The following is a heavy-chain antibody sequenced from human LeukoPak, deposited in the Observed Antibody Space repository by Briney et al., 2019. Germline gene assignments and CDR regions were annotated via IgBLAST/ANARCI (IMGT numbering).Heavy chain of an antibody. J-gene: IGHJ4*02. CDR2: IYYSGST. CDR1: GGSISSSSYY. V-gene: IGHV4-39*01. D-gene: IGHD3-22*01. CDR3: ARTYYYDSSGVDY. Sequence: PSETLSLTCTVSGGSISSSSYYWGWIRQPPGKGLEWIGSIYYSGSTYYNPSLKSRVTISVDTSKNQFSLKLSSVTAADTAVYYCARTYYYDSSGVDYWGQGTLVTVSS.